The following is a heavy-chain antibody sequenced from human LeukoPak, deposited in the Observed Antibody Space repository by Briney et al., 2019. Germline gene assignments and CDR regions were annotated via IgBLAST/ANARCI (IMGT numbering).Heavy chain of an antibody. CDR1: GFSISTYG. V-gene: IGHV3-33*01. Sequence: PGKSLRLSCAASGFSISTYGMHWVRQAPGKGLEWLAAIWSDGRNKFYEESVKGRITISRDNSKSTLYLQMNSLRAEDTAVYYCARDADYSESSGLAALDIWGQGTMVTVSS. J-gene: IGHJ3*02. CDR2: IWSDGRNK. CDR3: ARDADYSESSGLAALDI. D-gene: IGHD3-22*01.